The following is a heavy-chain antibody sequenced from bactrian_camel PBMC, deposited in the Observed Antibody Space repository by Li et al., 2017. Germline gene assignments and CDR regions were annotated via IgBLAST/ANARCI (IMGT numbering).Heavy chain of an antibody. CDR1: GFTFSDYS. CDR3: AKSDGEAWFAY. D-gene: IGHD6*01. J-gene: IGHJ4*01. CDR2: ISSLGGSS. Sequence: LVESGGGSVQAGGSLRLSCAASGFTFSDYSMNWVRQAPGKGLEWVSGISSLGGSSYYADSVQGRFTISRDNAKNTLFLQLNSLNTENTAMYYCAKSDGEAWFAYWGQGTQVTVS. V-gene: IGHV3S31*01.